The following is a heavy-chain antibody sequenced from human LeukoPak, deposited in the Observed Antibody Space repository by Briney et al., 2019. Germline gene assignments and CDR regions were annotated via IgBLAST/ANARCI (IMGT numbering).Heavy chain of an antibody. V-gene: IGHV4-59*08. Sequence: SETLSLACTVSGGSISSYYWSWIRQPPGKGLEWIGYIYYSGSTNYNPSLKSRVTISVDTSKNQFSLKLSSVTAADTAVYYCARRVVRGVIKHLDPWGQGTLVTVSS. D-gene: IGHD3-10*01. J-gene: IGHJ5*02. CDR3: ARRVVRGVIKHLDP. CDR1: GGSISSYY. CDR2: IYYSGST.